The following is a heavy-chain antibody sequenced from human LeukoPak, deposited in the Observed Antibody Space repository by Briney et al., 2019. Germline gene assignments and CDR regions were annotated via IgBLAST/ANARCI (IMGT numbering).Heavy chain of an antibody. Sequence: GASVKVSCKASGGTFSSYAISWVRQAPGQGLEWMGIINPSGGSTSYAQKFQGRVTMTRDTSTSTVYMELSSLRSEDTAVYYCARAGYCSSTSCYIMAGWFDPWGQGTLVTVSS. CDR1: GGTFSSYA. CDR3: ARAGYCSSTSCYIMAGWFDP. J-gene: IGHJ5*02. V-gene: IGHV1-46*01. CDR2: INPSGGST. D-gene: IGHD2-2*02.